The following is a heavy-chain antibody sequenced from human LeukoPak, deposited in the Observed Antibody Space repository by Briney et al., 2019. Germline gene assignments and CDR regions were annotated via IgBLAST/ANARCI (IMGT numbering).Heavy chain of an antibody. CDR3: ARSHTATYYYNMDV. CDR2: ISYDGSNK. J-gene: IGHJ6*02. Sequence: WVRQAPGKGLEWVAVISYDGSNKYYADSVKGRFTISRDNSKNTLYLQMNSLRGDDTAVYYCARSHTATYYYNMDVWGQGTTVTVSS. D-gene: IGHD5-18*01. V-gene: IGHV3-30-3*01.